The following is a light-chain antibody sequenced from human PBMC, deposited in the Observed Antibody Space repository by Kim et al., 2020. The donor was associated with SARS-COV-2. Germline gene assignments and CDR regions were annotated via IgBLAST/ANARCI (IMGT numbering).Light chain of an antibody. J-gene: IGKJ5*01. CDR1: QSVSSY. CDR3: QQRSNWPPIT. CDR2: DAS. Sequence: LAPGERAPPSCRASQSVSSYLAWYQQKPGQAPRLLIYDASNRATGIPARFSGSGSGTDFTLTISSLEPEDFAVYYCQQRSNWPPITFGQGTRRRL. V-gene: IGKV3-11*01.